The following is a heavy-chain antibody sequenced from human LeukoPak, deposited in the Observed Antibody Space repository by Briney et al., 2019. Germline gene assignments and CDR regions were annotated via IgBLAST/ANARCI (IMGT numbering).Heavy chain of an antibody. Sequence: GASVKVSCKASGYTFTGYYMRWVRQAPGRGLEWMGWINPNSGGTNYAQKFQGRVTMTRDTSISTAYMELSRLRSDDTAVYYCARGGYCSSTSCYSIGIDYWGQGTLVTVSS. J-gene: IGHJ4*02. CDR1: GYTFTGYY. V-gene: IGHV1-2*02. CDR2: INPNSGGT. D-gene: IGHD2-2*02. CDR3: ARGGYCSSTSCYSIGIDY.